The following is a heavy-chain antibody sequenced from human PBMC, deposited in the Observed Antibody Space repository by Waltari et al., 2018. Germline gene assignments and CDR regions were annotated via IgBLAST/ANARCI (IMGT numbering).Heavy chain of an antibody. J-gene: IGHJ4*02. CDR3: ATSRGGYSSGWFYFDY. V-gene: IGHV1-69*05. CDR2: SIPIFGTA. D-gene: IGHD6-19*01. Sequence: QVQLVQSGAEVKKPGSSVKVSCKASGGTFSSYAISWVRQAPGQGLEWMGGSIPIFGTANYAQKFQGRVTITTDESTSTAYMELSSLRSEDTAVYYCATSRGGYSSGWFYFDYWGQGTLVTVSS. CDR1: GGTFSSYA.